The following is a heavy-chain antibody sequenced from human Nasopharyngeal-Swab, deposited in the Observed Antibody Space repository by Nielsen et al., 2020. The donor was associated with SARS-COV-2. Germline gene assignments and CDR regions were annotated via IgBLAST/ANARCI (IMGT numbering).Heavy chain of an antibody. CDR3: ARDFGSGHDY. CDR2: ISSDGSNK. CDR1: GFTFSSYA. Sequence: GESLKISCAASGFTFSSYAMHWVRQAPGKGLEWVAVISSDGSNKYYADSVKGRFTISRDNSKNTLYLQMNSLRAEDTAVYYCARDFGSGHDYWGQGTLVTVSS. D-gene: IGHD6-19*01. V-gene: IGHV3-30-3*01. J-gene: IGHJ4*02.